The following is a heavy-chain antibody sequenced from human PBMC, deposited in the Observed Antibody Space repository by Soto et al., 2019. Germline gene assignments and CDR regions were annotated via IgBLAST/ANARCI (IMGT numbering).Heavy chain of an antibody. CDR3: AREVVYYFDY. CDR1: GDSLTRNY. D-gene: IGHD2-15*01. J-gene: IGHJ4*02. Sequence: SETLSLTCTVSGDSLTRNYWSWIRQPPGKGLEWLAYIHNGRSTNYNPSLMSRVSISLDTSKSQFSLNLNSVTAADTAVYYCAREVVYYFDYWGQGTLVTVSS. CDR2: IHNGRST. V-gene: IGHV4-59*01.